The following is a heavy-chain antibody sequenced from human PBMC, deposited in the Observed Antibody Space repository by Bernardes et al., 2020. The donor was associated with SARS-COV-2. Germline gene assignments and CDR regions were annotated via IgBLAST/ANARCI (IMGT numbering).Heavy chain of an antibody. CDR3: AKDMGSGPRGY. V-gene: IGHV3-9*01. J-gene: IGHJ4*02. CDR1: GFTFDDYA. CDR2: ISWNSGSI. D-gene: IGHD3-10*01. Sequence: GGSLRLSCAASGFTFDDYAMHWVRQAPGKGLEWVSGISWNSGSIGYADSVKGRFTISRDNAKNSLYLQMNSLRAEDTALYYCAKDMGSGPRGYWGQGTLVTVSS.